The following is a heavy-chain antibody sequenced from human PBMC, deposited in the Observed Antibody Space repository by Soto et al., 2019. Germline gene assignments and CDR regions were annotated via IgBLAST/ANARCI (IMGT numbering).Heavy chain of an antibody. CDR3: ARYDYGDYVVYFDY. V-gene: IGHV1-18*01. Sequence: GASVKVSCKASGYTFTSYGISWVRQAPGQGLEWMGWISAYNGNTNYAQKLQGRVTMTTDTSTSTAYMELRSLRSDDTAVYYCARYDYGDYVVYFDYWGQGTLVTVSS. D-gene: IGHD4-17*01. J-gene: IGHJ4*02. CDR1: GYTFTSYG. CDR2: ISAYNGNT.